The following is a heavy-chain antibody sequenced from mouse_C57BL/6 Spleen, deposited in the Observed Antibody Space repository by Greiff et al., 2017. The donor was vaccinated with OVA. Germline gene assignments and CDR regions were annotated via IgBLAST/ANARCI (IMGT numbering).Heavy chain of an antibody. Sequence: QVQLKESDAELVKPGASVKISCKVSGYTFTDHTIHWMKQRPEQGLEWIGYIYPRDGSTKYNEKFKGKATLTADKSSSTAYMQLNSLTSEDSAVYFCAREGIYDGYYDYAMDYWGQGTSVTVSS. CDR3: AREGIYDGYYDYAMDY. CDR2: IYPRDGST. V-gene: IGHV1-78*01. J-gene: IGHJ4*01. CDR1: GYTFTDHT. D-gene: IGHD2-3*01.